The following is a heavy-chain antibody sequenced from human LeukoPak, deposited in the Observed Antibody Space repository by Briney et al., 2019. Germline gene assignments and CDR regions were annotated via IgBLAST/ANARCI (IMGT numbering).Heavy chain of an antibody. D-gene: IGHD2-2*01. Sequence: PSETLSLTCAVYVGSFSDHNWSWIRQFPGKGLEWIGEISHSGRTHYNPSFKSRVTMSVDTSKNQFSLNLNSVTAADTAVYYCANRYCSSTSCFQFDYWGQGTLVTVSS. CDR3: ANRYCSSTSCFQFDY. CDR2: ISHSGRT. V-gene: IGHV4-34*01. CDR1: VGSFSDHN. J-gene: IGHJ4*02.